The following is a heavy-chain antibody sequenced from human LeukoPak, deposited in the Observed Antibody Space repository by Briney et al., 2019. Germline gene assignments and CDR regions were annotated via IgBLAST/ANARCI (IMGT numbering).Heavy chain of an antibody. J-gene: IGHJ4*02. CDR3: AGGVYYDSSGYAY. CDR1: GGTFSSYA. D-gene: IGHD3-22*01. Sequence: SVKVSCKASGGTFSSYAISWVRQAPGQGLEWIGRIIPILGIANYAQKFQGRVTITADKSASTAYMELSSLRSEDTAVYYCAGGVYYDSSGYAYWGQGTLVTVSS. V-gene: IGHV1-69*04. CDR2: IIPILGIA.